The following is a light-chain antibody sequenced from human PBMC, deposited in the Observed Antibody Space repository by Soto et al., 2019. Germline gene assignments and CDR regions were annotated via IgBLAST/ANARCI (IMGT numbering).Light chain of an antibody. Sequence: EIVLTQSPGTLSLSPGERATLSCRAGQSVSSSYLAWYQQKPGQAPRLLIYGASSRATGIPDRFSGSGSGTEFTLTISRLEPEDFAVYYCQQYSSSSYTFGQGTKLESK. J-gene: IGKJ2*01. CDR1: QSVSSSY. CDR3: QQYSSSSYT. V-gene: IGKV3-20*01. CDR2: GAS.